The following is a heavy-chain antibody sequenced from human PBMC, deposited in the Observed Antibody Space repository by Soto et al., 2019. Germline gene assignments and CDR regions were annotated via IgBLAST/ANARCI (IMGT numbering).Heavy chain of an antibody. J-gene: IGHJ5*01. CDR3: ARGVGDCSGGSCYGWFES. V-gene: IGHV1-69*02. CDR2: IIPILGIA. Sequence: ASVKVSCKASGGTFSSYTISWVRQAPGQGLEWMGRIIPILGIANYAQKFQGRVTITADKSTSTAYMELSSLRSEDTAVYYCARGVGDCSGGSCYGWFESWGQGTRVTVSS. CDR1: GGTFSSYT. D-gene: IGHD2-15*01.